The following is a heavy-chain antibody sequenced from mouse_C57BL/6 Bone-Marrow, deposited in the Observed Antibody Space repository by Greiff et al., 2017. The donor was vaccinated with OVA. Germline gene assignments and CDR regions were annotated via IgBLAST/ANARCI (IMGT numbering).Heavy chain of an antibody. CDR3: VRDDYYGSSYGFAY. V-gene: IGHV10-3*01. D-gene: IGHD1-1*01. Sequence: EVMLVESGGGLVQPKGSLKLSCAASGFTFNTYAMHWVRQAPGKGLEWVARIRSKSSNYATYYADSVKDRFTISRDDSQSMLYLQMNNLKTEDTAMYYCVRDDYYGSSYGFAYWGQGTLVTVSA. CDR1: GFTFNTYA. CDR2: IRSKSSNYAT. J-gene: IGHJ3*01.